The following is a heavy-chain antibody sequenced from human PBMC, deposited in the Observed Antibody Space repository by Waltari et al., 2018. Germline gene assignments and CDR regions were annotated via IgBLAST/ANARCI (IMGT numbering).Heavy chain of an antibody. J-gene: IGHJ4*02. D-gene: IGHD6-19*01. V-gene: IGHV3-48*03. Sequence: EVYLVESGGGLEEPGGCLRLSCSASGLMFSAYEMKWVRQAAGKGRELISSSSVSGNREYYADSVKVRFTISRDNARDLVFLQMYNLRAEDTALYYCARMMPKYTSGWALDYWGQGTLVTVAS. CDR1: GLMFSAYE. CDR3: ARMMPKYTSGWALDY. CDR2: SSVSGNRE.